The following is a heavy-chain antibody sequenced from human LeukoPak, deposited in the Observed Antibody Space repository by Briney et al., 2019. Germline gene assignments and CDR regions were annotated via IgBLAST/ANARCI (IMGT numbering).Heavy chain of an antibody. V-gene: IGHV1-3*04. CDR1: GYTFTSYA. D-gene: IGHD3-22*01. J-gene: IGHJ4*02. Sequence: ASVKVSCKASGYTFTSYAMHWVRRAPGQGLEWMAWINTANGDTKYSQELQDRITITRDTSANTAYMELTGLKSDDTAVYYCAREAGSGYYPYFDNWGQGTLVTVSS. CDR2: INTANGDT. CDR3: AREAGSGYYPYFDN.